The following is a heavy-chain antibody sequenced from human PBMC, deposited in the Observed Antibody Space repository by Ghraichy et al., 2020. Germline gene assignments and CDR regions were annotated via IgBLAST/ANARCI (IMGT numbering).Heavy chain of an antibody. J-gene: IGHJ6*02. CDR1: GYTFTGYY. Sequence: ASVKVSCKASGYTFTGYYMHWVRQAPGQGLEWMGWINPNSGGTNYAQKFQGRVTMTRDTSISTAYMELSRLRSDDTAVYYCARDRGDGSPDGMDVWGQGTTVTVSS. V-gene: IGHV1-2*02. D-gene: IGHD5-24*01. CDR3: ARDRGDGSPDGMDV. CDR2: INPNSGGT.